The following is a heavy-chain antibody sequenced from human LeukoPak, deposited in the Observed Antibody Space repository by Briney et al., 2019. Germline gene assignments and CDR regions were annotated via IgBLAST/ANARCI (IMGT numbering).Heavy chain of an antibody. Sequence: GRSLRLSCAASGFTFSGYAMHWVRQAPGKGLEWVAFISYDGSNKYEADSVKGRFTISRDNSKNTLYLQMNSLRADDTAVYYCAKGPRGWYKGTAEYFQHWGQGTLVTVSS. CDR1: GFTFSGYA. V-gene: IGHV3-30*18. D-gene: IGHD6-19*01. CDR2: ISYDGSNK. CDR3: AKGPRGWYKGTAEYFQH. J-gene: IGHJ1*01.